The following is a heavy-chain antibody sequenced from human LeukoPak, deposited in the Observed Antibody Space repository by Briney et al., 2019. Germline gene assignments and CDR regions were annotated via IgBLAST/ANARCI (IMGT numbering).Heavy chain of an antibody. CDR3: ARNPMVVRDLYYYGMDV. CDR1: GGTFGSYA. D-gene: IGHD3-10*01. CDR2: ITPILGIT. J-gene: IGHJ6*02. Sequence: SVKVSCKASGGTFGSYAISWVRQAPGQGLEWMGRITPILGITNYAQKFQGRVTITADKSTSTAYMELRSLRSDDTAVYYCARNPMVVRDLYYYGMDVWGQGTTVTVSS. V-gene: IGHV1-69*04.